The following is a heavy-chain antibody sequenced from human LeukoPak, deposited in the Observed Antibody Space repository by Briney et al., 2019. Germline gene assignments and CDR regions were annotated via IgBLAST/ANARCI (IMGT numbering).Heavy chain of an antibody. CDR2: TNSDGSNR. Sequence: GGSLRLSCAASGFTFSSYWMHWVRQAPGKGLVWVSRTNSDGSNRIYADSVRGRFTISRDNSRNTVYLQMNSLRAEDTAVYYCAKYDGEATNLYFDYWGQGTLVTVSS. CDR3: AKYDGEATNLYFDY. D-gene: IGHD5-12*01. J-gene: IGHJ4*02. CDR1: GFTFSSYW. V-gene: IGHV3-74*01.